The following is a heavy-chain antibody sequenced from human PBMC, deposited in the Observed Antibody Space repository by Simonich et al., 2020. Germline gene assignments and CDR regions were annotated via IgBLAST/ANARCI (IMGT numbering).Heavy chain of an antibody. Sequence: EVQLVESGGGLVQPGGSLRLSCAASGFTFSSYWMHWVRQAPGKGRVWVPRINRNGSSTSYADSVKGRFTISRDNAKNTLYLQMNSLRAEDTAVYYCARDYSNYDAFDIWGQGTMVTVSS. CDR1: GFTFSSYW. CDR3: ARDYSNYDAFDI. V-gene: IGHV3-74*01. CDR2: INRNGSST. J-gene: IGHJ3*02. D-gene: IGHD4-4*01.